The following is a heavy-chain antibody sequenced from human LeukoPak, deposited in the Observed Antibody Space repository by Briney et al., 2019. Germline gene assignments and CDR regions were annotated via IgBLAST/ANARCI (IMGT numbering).Heavy chain of an antibody. D-gene: IGHD4-17*01. V-gene: IGHV4-59*12. Sequence: KTSETLSLTCTVSGGSISSYYWSWIRQPPGKGLEWIGYIYYSGSTNYNPSLKSRVTILVDTSKNQFSLKLSSVTAADTAVYYCARDYGDYGSFDYWGQGTLATVSS. CDR2: IYYSGST. CDR3: ARDYGDYGSFDY. J-gene: IGHJ4*02. CDR1: GGSISSYY.